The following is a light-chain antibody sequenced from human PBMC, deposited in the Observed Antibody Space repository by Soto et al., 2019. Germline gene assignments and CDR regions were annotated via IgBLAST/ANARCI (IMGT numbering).Light chain of an antibody. J-gene: IGKJ1*01. CDR3: QQYGNSPL. V-gene: IGKV3-20*01. CDR2: AAS. Sequence: ETVLTQSPGTLSLCPGERATLSCRASQGVSGNYLAWYQQKPGQAPRLLIYAASSRATGIPDRFRGSGSGTDFTLTIRRLEPEDFAVYYCQQYGNSPLFGQGTKVDIK. CDR1: QGVSGNY.